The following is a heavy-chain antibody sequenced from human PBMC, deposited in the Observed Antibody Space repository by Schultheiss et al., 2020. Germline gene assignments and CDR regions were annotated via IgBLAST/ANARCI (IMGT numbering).Heavy chain of an antibody. D-gene: IGHD3-3*01. Sequence: SETLSLTCAASGFTVSDNYMGWVRQPPGKGLEWIGEINHSGSTNYNPSLKSRVTISVDTSKNQFSLKLSSVTAADTAVYYCVRGYNIYDFWRRIFDYWGQGTLVTVSS. CDR3: VRGYNIYDFWRRIFDY. CDR2: INHSGST. J-gene: IGHJ4*02. CDR1: GFTVSDNY. V-gene: IGHV4-34*01.